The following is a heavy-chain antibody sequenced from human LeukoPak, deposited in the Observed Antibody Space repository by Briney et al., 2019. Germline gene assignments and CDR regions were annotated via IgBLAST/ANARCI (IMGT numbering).Heavy chain of an antibody. D-gene: IGHD5-24*01. CDR2: IYYSGST. CDR1: GDSISSSSYY. J-gene: IGHJ4*02. V-gene: IGHV4-39*01. CDR3: ARQFRDGYNF. Sequence: PSETLSLTCTVSGDSISSSSYYWGWIRQPPGKGLEWIGSIYYSGSTYYNPSLKSRVTISVDTSKNQFSLKLSSVTAADTAVYYCARQFRDGYNFWGQGTLVTVSS.